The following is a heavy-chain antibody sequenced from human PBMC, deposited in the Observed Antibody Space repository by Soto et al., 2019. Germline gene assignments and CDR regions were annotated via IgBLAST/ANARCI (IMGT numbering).Heavy chain of an antibody. CDR3: ARDLTRAYSSNWFDP. CDR2: INPNSGGT. Sequence: ASVKVSCKASGYTFTGYYMHWVRQAPGQGLEWMGWINPNSGGTNYAQKFQGWVTMTRDTSISTAYMELSRLRSDDTAVYYCARDLTRAYSSNWFDPWGQGTLVTVS. V-gene: IGHV1-2*04. CDR1: GYTFTGYY. J-gene: IGHJ5*02. D-gene: IGHD6-13*01.